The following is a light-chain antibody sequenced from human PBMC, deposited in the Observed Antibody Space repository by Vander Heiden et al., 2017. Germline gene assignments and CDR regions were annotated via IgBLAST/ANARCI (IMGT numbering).Light chain of an antibody. CDR2: AAS. V-gene: IGKV1-6*01. CDR1: QGIRSD. Sequence: AVQMTQSPSSLSASVGDRVTITCRASQGIRSDLSWYQQKPGKAPKLLIYAASSLQSGVPSKFSGSGSGTDFTLTISSLQSEDFATYYCLQDDNYPWTFGQGTKVETK. J-gene: IGKJ1*01. CDR3: LQDDNYPWT.